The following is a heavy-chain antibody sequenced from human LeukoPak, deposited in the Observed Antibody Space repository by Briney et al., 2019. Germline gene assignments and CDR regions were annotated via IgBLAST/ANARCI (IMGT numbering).Heavy chain of an antibody. J-gene: IGHJ5*02. Sequence: GASVKVSCKASGYTFTSYGISWVRQAPGQGLEWMGWISAYNGNTNYAQKLQGRVTMTTDTSTSTAYMELRSLRSDDTAVYYCARVPWQWLVPTNWFDPWGQGTLVTVSS. D-gene: IGHD6-19*01. CDR2: ISAYNGNT. CDR1: GYTFTSYG. V-gene: IGHV1-18*01. CDR3: ARVPWQWLVPTNWFDP.